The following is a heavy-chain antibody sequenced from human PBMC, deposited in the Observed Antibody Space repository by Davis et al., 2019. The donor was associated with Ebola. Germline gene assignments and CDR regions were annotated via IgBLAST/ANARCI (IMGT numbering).Heavy chain of an antibody. CDR2: IIPIFGTA. CDR3: ARDSGSFIAWFDP. Sequence: AASVKVSCKASGGTFSSYAISWVRQAPGQGLEWMGGIIPIFGTANYAQKFQGRVTITRDTSASTAYMELSSLRSEDTAVYYCARDSGSFIAWFDPWGQGTLVTVSS. V-gene: IGHV1-69*05. CDR1: GGTFSSYA. D-gene: IGHD1-26*01. J-gene: IGHJ5*02.